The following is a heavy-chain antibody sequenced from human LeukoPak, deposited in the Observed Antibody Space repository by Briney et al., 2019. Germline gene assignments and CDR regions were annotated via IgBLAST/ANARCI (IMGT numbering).Heavy chain of an antibody. CDR1: GGSISSSSYY. CDR3: ALQGARGAFDI. D-gene: IGHD5-12*01. J-gene: IGHJ3*02. CDR2: IYYSGST. Sequence: PSETLSLTCTVSGGSISSSSYYWGWIRQPPGKGLEWIGSIYYSGSTYYNPSLKSRVTISVDTSKNQFSLKLSSVTAADTAVYYCALQGARGAFDIWGQGTMVTVSS. V-gene: IGHV4-39*01.